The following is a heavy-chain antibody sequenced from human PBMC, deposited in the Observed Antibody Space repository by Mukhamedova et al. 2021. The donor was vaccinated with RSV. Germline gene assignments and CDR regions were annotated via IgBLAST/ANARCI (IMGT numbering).Heavy chain of an antibody. CDR2: IYHSGGT. CDR3: ARRITGWQLFNGYVYY. V-gene: IGHV4-4*02. J-gene: IGHJ4*02. D-gene: IGHD2-2*03. Sequence: WNWVRQAPGKGLEWIGEIYHSGGTNYHPSLKSRVTISVDKSKNQFSLRLTSVTAADTAVYYCARRITGWQLFNGYVYYWGQGTLV.